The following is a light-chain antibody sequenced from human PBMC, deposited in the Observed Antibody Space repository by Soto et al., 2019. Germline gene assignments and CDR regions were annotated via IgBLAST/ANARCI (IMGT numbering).Light chain of an antibody. CDR1: SSDGGGYNF. Sequence: QSALTQPASVSGSPGQSITISCTGTSSDGGGYNFVSWYQQHQCKAPKLMIYEVTYRPSGVSNRFSGSKSGSTASLTISGLQAEDVADYSRSSYTSRNTLAFGGGTKLTVL. V-gene: IGLV2-14*01. CDR3: SSYTSRNTLA. CDR2: EVT. J-gene: IGLJ3*02.